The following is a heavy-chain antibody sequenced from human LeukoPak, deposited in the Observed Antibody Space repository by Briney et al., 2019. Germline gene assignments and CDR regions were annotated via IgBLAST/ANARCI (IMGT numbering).Heavy chain of an antibody. V-gene: IGHV3-23*01. Sequence: GGSLRLSCAASGFTSSSYTMSWVRQTPGKGLEWVSTFTGSGDYTFYADSVKGRFTISRDNSMNTLYLQMNRLRAEDTAIYYCAKRGLPGSRNYYFDYWGQGTLVTVSS. D-gene: IGHD3-10*01. CDR3: AKRGLPGSRNYYFDY. CDR2: FTGSGDYT. CDR1: GFTSSSYT. J-gene: IGHJ4*02.